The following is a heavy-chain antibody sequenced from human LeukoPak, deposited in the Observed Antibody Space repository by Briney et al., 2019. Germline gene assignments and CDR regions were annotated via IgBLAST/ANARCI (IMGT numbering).Heavy chain of an antibody. Sequence: SQTLSLTCAVSDYSISSAYYWGWIRPPPGKGLEWIGSIYHSGSTDYNPSLKSRVTISVDTSKNQFSLKLRSVTAADTAVYYCARDQAYCGSDCYFDFWGQGTLVTVSS. J-gene: IGHJ4*02. D-gene: IGHD2-21*02. CDR3: ARDQAYCGSDCYFDF. CDR2: IYHSGST. V-gene: IGHV4-38-2*02. CDR1: DYSISSAYY.